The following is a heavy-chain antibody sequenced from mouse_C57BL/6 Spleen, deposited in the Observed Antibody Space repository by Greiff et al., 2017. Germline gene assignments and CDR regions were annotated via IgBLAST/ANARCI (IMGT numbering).Heavy chain of an antibody. CDR3: ARDPYEDYAMDY. J-gene: IGHJ4*01. CDR2: IHPNSGST. D-gene: IGHD2-3*01. Sequence: QVHVKQPGAELVKPGASVKLSCKASGYTFTSYWMHWVKQRPGQGLEWIGMIHPNSGSTNYNEKFKSKATLTVDKSSSTAYMQLSSLTSEDSAVYYCARDPYEDYAMDYWGQGTSVTVSS. CDR1: GYTFTSYW. V-gene: IGHV1-64*01.